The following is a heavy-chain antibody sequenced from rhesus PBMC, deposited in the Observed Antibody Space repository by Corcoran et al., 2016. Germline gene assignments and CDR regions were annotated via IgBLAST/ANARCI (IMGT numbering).Heavy chain of an antibody. CDR3: ARDRGRPAGFDY. V-gene: IGHV4-173*01. D-gene: IGHD1-1*01. CDR1: GGSISSNY. J-gene: IGHJ4*01. CDR2: ISGSGGST. Sequence: QLQLQESGPGLVKPSENLSLTCAVSGGSISSNYWSWIRQPPGKGLGWIGRISGSGGSTDYNPSLKRRVTTSTATSKSPFSLKLSSVTAADTAVYYCARDRGRPAGFDYWGQGVLVTVSS.